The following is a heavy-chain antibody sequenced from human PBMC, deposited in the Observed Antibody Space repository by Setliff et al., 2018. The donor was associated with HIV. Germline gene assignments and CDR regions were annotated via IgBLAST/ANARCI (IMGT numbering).Heavy chain of an antibody. V-gene: IGHV1-69*06. Sequence: SVKVSCKASGGTFGSYAIHWVRQAPGQGLEWMGRIIPIFGTTNYAQRFQGRVTITADKSTSTAYMELSSLRSEDTAVYFCARERITMIRGVNGDYWGQGTLVTVSS. D-gene: IGHD3-10*01. CDR1: GGTFGSYA. J-gene: IGHJ4*02. CDR3: ARERITMIRGVNGDY. CDR2: IIPIFGTT.